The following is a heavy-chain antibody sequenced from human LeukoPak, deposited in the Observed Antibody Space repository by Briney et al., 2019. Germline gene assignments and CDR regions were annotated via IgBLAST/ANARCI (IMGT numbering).Heavy chain of an antibody. Sequence: PGGSLRPSCAASGFTVSSNYMSWVRQAPGKGLEWVSVIYSGGSTYYADSVKGRFTISRDNSKNTLYLQMNSLRAEDTAVYYCASEVATIGGTDYWGQGTLVTVSS. V-gene: IGHV3-66*01. CDR2: IYSGGST. CDR1: GFTVSSNY. J-gene: IGHJ4*02. CDR3: ASEVATIGGTDY. D-gene: IGHD5-12*01.